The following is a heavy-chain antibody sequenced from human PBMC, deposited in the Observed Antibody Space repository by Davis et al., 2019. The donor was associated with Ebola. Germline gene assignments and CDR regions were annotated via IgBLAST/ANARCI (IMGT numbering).Heavy chain of an antibody. J-gene: IGHJ5*02. CDR1: GFTFGDSA. Sequence: SLKISCAGSGFTFGDSAMHWVRQAPGKGLEWVSGISWNSDSIVYADSVKGRFTISRDNARNSLYLQMNSLRGEDTASYYCAKGRTIPLALDLWGQGTLVTVSS. CDR3: AKGRTIPLALDL. CDR2: ISWNSDSI. V-gene: IGHV3-9*01. D-gene: IGHD2-2*02.